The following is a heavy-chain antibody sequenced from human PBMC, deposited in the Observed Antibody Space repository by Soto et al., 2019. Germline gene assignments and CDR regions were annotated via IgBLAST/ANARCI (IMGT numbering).Heavy chain of an antibody. CDR3: ASSALLRSGDVLHGLDV. V-gene: IGHV4-34*04. CDR1: GGSFSGYS. CDR2: INHVGTS. D-gene: IGHD3-10*01. J-gene: IGHJ6*02. Sequence: QVQLQQWGAGLLKPSEPLSLPCAVPGGSFSGYSWDWIRPPPGQGLELFGEINHVGTSNNNPSLKSRAIISVDTSKNQSSWKLTAVPAEDTALSFCASSALLRSGDVLHGLDVWGQGTTVTFAS.